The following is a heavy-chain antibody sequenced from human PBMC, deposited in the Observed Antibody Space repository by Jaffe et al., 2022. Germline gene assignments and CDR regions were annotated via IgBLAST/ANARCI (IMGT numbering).Heavy chain of an antibody. D-gene: IGHD2-15*01. CDR3: ARRPWDCSGGSCYSGFDY. V-gene: IGHV3-48*01. J-gene: IGHJ4*02. Sequence: EVQLVESGGGLVQPGGSLRLSCAASGFTFSSYSMNWVRQAPGKGLEWVSYISSSSSTIYYADSVKGRFTISRDNAKNSLYLQMNSLRAEDTAVYYCARRPWDCSGGSCYSGFDYWGQGTLVTVSS. CDR2: ISSSSSTI. CDR1: GFTFSSYS.